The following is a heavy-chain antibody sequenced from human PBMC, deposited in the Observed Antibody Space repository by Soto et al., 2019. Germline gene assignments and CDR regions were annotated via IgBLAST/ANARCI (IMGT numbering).Heavy chain of an antibody. J-gene: IGHJ4*02. V-gene: IGHV3-23*01. CDR1: GFTFSSYA. CDR2: ISGSGGST. Sequence: GGSLRLSCAASGFTFSSYAMSWVRQAPGKGLEWVSAISGSGGSTYYADSVKGRFTISRDNSKNTLYLQMNSLRAEDTAVYYCAKFWAPMNHNWNPFFDYWGQGTLVTVSS. D-gene: IGHD1-20*01. CDR3: AKFWAPMNHNWNPFFDY.